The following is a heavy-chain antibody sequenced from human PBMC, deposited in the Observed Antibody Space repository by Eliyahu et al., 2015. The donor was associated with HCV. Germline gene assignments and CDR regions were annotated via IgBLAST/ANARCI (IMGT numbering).Heavy chain of an antibody. Sequence: EVQLLESGGGLVQPGGSLRXSCAASGFXXXNXALSWVRQAPGKGLEWVSAISGSGDSTYYADSVRGRFTISRDNSKKTLYLQMNSLRAEDTAVYFCAKEYYSDSSGYYYWGYFDYWGQGTLVTVSS. CDR1: GFXXXNXA. V-gene: IGHV3-23*01. J-gene: IGHJ4*02. CDR2: ISGSGDST. D-gene: IGHD3-22*01. CDR3: AKEYYSDSSGYYYWGYFDY.